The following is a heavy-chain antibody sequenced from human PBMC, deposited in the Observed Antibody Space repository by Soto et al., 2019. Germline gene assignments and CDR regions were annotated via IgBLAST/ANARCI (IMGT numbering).Heavy chain of an antibody. J-gene: IGHJ4*02. CDR3: ATSQKGYNWNYFDH. Sequence: SETLSLPCAVSGGSVSGSYYYWAWLRQTPGQGPVWIGRVFHTGFTSYNPSLESRVSVSVDTSKSQFSLKLSAVTASDTAVYYCATSQKGYNWNYFDHWGQGALVTVSS. V-gene: IGHV4-39*01. CDR2: VFHTGFT. CDR1: GGSVSGSYYY. D-gene: IGHD1-1*01.